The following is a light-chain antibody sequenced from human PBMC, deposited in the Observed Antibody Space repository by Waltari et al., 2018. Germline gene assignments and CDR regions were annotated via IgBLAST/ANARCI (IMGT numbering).Light chain of an antibody. V-gene: IGKV1-39*01. Sequence: DIQMTQSPSSLSASVGDRVTLTCRASQSISGYLNWYQQKPGNAPKVLIYATSSLQSGVPSRFSGSGSGTDFTLTISSLQPEDFATYYCQQSYRTPPLTFGGGTKVEIK. CDR3: QQSYRTPPLT. J-gene: IGKJ4*01. CDR1: QSISGY. CDR2: ATS.